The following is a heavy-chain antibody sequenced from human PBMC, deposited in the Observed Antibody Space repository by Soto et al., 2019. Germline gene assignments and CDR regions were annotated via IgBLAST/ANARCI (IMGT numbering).Heavy chain of an antibody. V-gene: IGHV1-2*02. CDR1: GYTFSGYY. CDR3: ARSLLKVILPLGY. D-gene: IGHD3-3*02. J-gene: IGHJ4*02. Sequence: ASVTGACKASGYTFSGYYMHWVRQAPGQGLEWMGWINTLSGDTSFPQKFQGRLAMTRDTSIDTAFMEVSRLTSDDTAIYYCARSLLKVILPLGYWGQGTLVTVSS. CDR2: INTLSGDT.